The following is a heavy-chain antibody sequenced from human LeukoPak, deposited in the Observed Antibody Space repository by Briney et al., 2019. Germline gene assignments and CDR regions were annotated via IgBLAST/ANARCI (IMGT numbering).Heavy chain of an antibody. D-gene: IGHD4-11*01. CDR1: GGSFSAYY. CDR3: ARHGSYSNRLDY. Sequence: SETLSLTCAVYGGSFSAYYWSWLRQPPGKGLEWIAYISYSGGTNYNPSLKSRVTISLDTSKNQFSLKLSSVTAADTAVYYCARHGSYSNRLDYWGQGTLVTVSS. J-gene: IGHJ4*02. V-gene: IGHV4-59*01. CDR2: ISYSGGT.